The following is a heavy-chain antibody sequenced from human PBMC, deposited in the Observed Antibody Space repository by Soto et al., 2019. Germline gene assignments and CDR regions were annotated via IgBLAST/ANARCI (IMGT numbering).Heavy chain of an antibody. CDR2: IYYSGST. CDR1: GGSISSGGYY. D-gene: IGHD3-10*01. Sequence: QVQLQESGPGLVKPSQTLSLTCTVSGGSISSGGYYWSWIRQHPGKGLEWIGYIYYSGSTYYNPSLKSRVTISVDTSKIQFSLKLSSVPAADTAVYYCARGSSGSYVDYWGQGTLVTVSS. J-gene: IGHJ4*02. CDR3: ARGSSGSYVDY. V-gene: IGHV4-31*03.